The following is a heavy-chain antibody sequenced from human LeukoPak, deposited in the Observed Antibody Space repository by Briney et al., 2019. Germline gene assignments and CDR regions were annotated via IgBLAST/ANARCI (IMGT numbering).Heavy chain of an antibody. J-gene: IGHJ4*02. D-gene: IGHD2-8*01. Sequence: PSETLSLTCAVYGGSFSGYYWGWIRQPPGKGLEWIGEINHSGSTNYNPSLKSRVTISVDTSKNQFSLKLSSVTAADTAVYYCARLGYCTNGVCSNWGQGTLVTVSS. CDR1: GGSFSGYY. CDR3: ARLGYCTNGVCSN. CDR2: INHSGST. V-gene: IGHV4-34*01.